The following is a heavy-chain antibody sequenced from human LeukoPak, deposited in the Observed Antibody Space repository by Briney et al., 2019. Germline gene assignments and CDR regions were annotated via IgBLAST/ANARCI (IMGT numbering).Heavy chain of an antibody. V-gene: IGHV1-69*13. J-gene: IGHJ5*02. D-gene: IGHD6-13*01. CDR1: GYTFTSYY. Sequence: ASVKVSCKASGYTFTSYYMHWVRQAPGQGLEWMGGNIPIFGTANYAQKFQGRVTITADEPTSTAYMELSSLRSEDTAVYYCAREGGIADDGNWFDPWGQGTLVTVSS. CDR3: AREGGIADDGNWFDP. CDR2: NIPIFGTA.